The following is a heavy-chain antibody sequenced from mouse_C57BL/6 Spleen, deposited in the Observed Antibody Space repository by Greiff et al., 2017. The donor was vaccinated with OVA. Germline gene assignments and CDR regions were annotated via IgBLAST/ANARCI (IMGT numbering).Heavy chain of an antibody. J-gene: IGHJ1*03. Sequence: EVQVVESGGGLVKPGGSLKLSCAASGFTFSSYTMSWVRQTPATRLEWVATISGGGGNTYYPDSVTGRFTISRDNAKNTLYLQMSSLRSEDTALYYSAKQDGRWYFDVWGTGTTVTVSS. D-gene: IGHD1-1*01. V-gene: IGHV5-9*01. CDR3: AKQDGRWYFDV. CDR2: ISGGGGNT. CDR1: GFTFSSYT.